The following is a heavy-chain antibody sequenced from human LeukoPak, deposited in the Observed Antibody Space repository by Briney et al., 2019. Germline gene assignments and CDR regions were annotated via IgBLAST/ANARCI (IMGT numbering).Heavy chain of an antibody. CDR1: GGSISSYY. CDR3: ASSYGGYYYYYMDV. V-gene: IGHV4-34*01. J-gene: IGHJ6*03. D-gene: IGHD1-26*01. Sequence: SETLSLTCTVSGGSISSYYWNWIRQPPGKGLEWIGEINHSGSTNYNPSLKSRVTISVDTSKNQFSLKLSSVTAADTAVYYCASSYGGYYYYYMDVWGKGTTVTISS. CDR2: INHSGST.